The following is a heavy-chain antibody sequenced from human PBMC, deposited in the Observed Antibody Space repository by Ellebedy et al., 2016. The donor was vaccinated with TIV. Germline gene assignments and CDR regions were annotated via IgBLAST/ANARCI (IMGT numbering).Heavy chain of an antibody. J-gene: IGHJ4*02. D-gene: IGHD6-19*01. Sequence: MPSETLSLTCTVSGGSISSYYWSWIRQPPGKGLEWIGYIYYSGSTNYNPSLKSRVTISVDTSKNQFSLKLSSVTAADTAVYFCARGGGRSGWYDYWGQGTLVTVSS. V-gene: IGHV4-59*01. CDR1: GGSISSYY. CDR2: IYYSGST. CDR3: ARGGGRSGWYDY.